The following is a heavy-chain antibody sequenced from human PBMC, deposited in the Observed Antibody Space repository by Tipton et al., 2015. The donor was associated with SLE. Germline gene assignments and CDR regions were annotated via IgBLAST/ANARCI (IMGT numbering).Heavy chain of an antibody. D-gene: IGHD2-21*01. Sequence: LRLFCTVSGGSISSYYWSWIRQPPGKGLEWIGYIYYSGSTNYNPSLKSRATISVDTSKNQFSLKLSSVTAADTAVYYCARRLWAFDIWGQGTMVTVSS. CDR1: GGSISSYY. J-gene: IGHJ3*02. CDR2: IYYSGST. CDR3: ARRLWAFDI. V-gene: IGHV4-59*08.